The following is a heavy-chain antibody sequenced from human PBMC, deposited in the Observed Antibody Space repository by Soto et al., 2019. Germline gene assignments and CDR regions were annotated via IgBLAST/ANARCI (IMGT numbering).Heavy chain of an antibody. V-gene: IGHV3-23*01. D-gene: IGHD3-9*01. CDR2: LSLAGDSA. CDR1: GFTFSVPT. Sequence: GSLRLSCAASGFTFSVPTMSWVRQAPGEGLEWVSALSLAGDSAYVADSVKGRFTISRDNSKNSLYLQMNSLRAEETAVYYCAISRAGPRYDILTGYFPPFDYWGQGTLVTVSS. CDR3: AISRAGPRYDILTGYFPPFDY. J-gene: IGHJ4*02.